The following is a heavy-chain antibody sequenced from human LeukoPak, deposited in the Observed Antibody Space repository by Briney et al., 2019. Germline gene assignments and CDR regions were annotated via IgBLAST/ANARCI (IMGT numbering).Heavy chain of an antibody. V-gene: IGHV4-4*07. D-gene: IGHD3-16*02. CDR1: GGSISSYY. Sequence: SETLSLTCTVSGGSISSYYWSWIRQPAGKGLEWIGRIYTSGSTNYNPSLKSRVTMSVDTSKNQFSLKLSSVTAADTAVYYCARGPPAVINPVYYYYGMDVWGQGTTVTVSS. CDR3: ARGPPAVINPVYYYYGMDV. CDR2: IYTSGST. J-gene: IGHJ6*02.